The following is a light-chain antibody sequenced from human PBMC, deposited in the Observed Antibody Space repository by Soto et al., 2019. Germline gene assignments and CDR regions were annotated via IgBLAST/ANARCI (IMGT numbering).Light chain of an antibody. J-gene: IGKJ1*01. V-gene: IGKV1-8*01. CDR1: QGLSGY. CDR3: QQYYNYPRT. CDR2: AAS. Sequence: AIRITQSPSSFSASTGDRVTINCRASQGLSGYLAWYQQKPGKAPKLLIYAASTLQSEVPSRFSGSGSGTDFTLTISGLQSEDFATYYCQQYYNYPRTFGQGTKVDI.